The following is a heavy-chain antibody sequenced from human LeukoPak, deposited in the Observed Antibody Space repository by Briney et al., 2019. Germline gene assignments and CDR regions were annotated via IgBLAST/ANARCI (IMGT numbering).Heavy chain of an antibody. CDR3: AKDALGIAAAGAFDY. CDR2: ISRSSAYI. CDR1: GFTLSSYS. Sequence: PGGSLRLSCAASGFTLSSYSMNWVRQAPGKGLEWVSSISRSSAYIYYADSVKGRFTISRDNAKNSLYLQMNSLRAEDTAVYYCAKDALGIAAAGAFDYWGQGTLVTVSS. V-gene: IGHV3-21*01. D-gene: IGHD6-13*01. J-gene: IGHJ4*02.